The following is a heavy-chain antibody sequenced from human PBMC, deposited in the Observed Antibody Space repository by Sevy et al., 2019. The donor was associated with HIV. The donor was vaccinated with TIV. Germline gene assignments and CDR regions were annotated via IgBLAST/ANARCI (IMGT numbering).Heavy chain of an antibody. CDR1: GFTFSSYA. J-gene: IGHJ4*02. Sequence: GGSLRLSCVASGFTFSSYAMHWVRQAPGKGLEWVAVISYDGSNKYYADSVKGRFTISRDNSKNTLYLQMNSLRAEDTAVYYCAREYCGGDCYPDYWGQGTLVTVSS. D-gene: IGHD2-21*02. V-gene: IGHV3-30-3*01. CDR3: AREYCGGDCYPDY. CDR2: ISYDGSNK.